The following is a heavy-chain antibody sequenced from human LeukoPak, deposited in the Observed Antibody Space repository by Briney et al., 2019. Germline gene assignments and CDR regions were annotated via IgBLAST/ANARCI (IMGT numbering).Heavy chain of an antibody. CDR2: IYYSGST. CDR3: ARGRGVTIDY. J-gene: IGHJ4*02. Sequence: TSETLSLTCAVYGGSFSGYYWSWIRQHPGKGLEWIGYIYYSGSTYYNPSLKSRVTISVDTSKNQFSLKLSSVTATDTAVYYCARGRGVTIDYWGQGTLVTVSS. V-gene: IGHV4-31*11. CDR1: GGSFSGYY. D-gene: IGHD3-10*01.